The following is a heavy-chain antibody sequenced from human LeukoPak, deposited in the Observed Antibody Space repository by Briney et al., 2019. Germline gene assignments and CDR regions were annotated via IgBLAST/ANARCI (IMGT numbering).Heavy chain of an antibody. Sequence: GGSLRLSCAASGFTLSSYWMHWVSQAPGKGPVWVSRINSDGSSTSYADSVKGRFTISRDNAKNTLYLQMNSLRAEDTAVYYCARERHYGDANAGSDAFDIWGHGTMVTVSS. CDR2: INSDGSST. J-gene: IGHJ3*02. D-gene: IGHD4-17*01. V-gene: IGHV3-74*01. CDR1: GFTLSSYW. CDR3: ARERHYGDANAGSDAFDI.